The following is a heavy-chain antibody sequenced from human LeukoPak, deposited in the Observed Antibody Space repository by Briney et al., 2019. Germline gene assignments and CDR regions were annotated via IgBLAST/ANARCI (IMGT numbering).Heavy chain of an antibody. CDR1: GYTFTGYY. Sequence: GASVKVSCMASGYTFTGYYMHWVRQAPGQGLEWKGWINPNSGGTNYAQKFQGRVTMTRDTSISTAYMELSRLRSDDTAVYYCARGGWELLGAPFDYWGQGTLVTVSS. V-gene: IGHV1-2*02. D-gene: IGHD1-26*01. CDR2: INPNSGGT. CDR3: ARGGWELLGAPFDY. J-gene: IGHJ4*02.